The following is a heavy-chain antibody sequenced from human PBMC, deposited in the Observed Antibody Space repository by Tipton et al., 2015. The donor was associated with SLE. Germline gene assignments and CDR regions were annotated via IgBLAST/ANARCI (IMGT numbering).Heavy chain of an antibody. D-gene: IGHD2-2*02. Sequence: GLVKPSETLSLTCTVSGGSISSYYWSWIRQPPGKGLEWIGYIYYSGSTNYNPSLKSRVTISVDTSKNQFSLKLTSVTAADTAVYYCARETLVVPAAIGDYYYYYGMDVWGQGTTVTVSS. CDR1: GGSISSYY. J-gene: IGHJ6*02. V-gene: IGHV4-59*01. CDR3: ARETLVVPAAIGDYYYYYGMDV. CDR2: IYYSGST.